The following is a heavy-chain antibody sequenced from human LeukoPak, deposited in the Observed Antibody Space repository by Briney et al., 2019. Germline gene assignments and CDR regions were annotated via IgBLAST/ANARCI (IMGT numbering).Heavy chain of an antibody. CDR1: GGSISSGGYY. Sequence: SSQTLSLTCTVSGGSISSGGYYWSWIRQHPGKGLEWIGYIYYSGSTYYDPSLKSRVTISVDTSKNQFSLKLSSVTAADTAVYYCARVRYFDWDAFDIWGQGTMVTVSS. CDR2: IYYSGST. CDR3: ARVRYFDWDAFDI. J-gene: IGHJ3*02. D-gene: IGHD3-9*01. V-gene: IGHV4-31*03.